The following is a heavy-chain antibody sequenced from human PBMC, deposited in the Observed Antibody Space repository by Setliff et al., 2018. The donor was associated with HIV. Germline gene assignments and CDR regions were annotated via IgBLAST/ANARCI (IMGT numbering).Heavy chain of an antibody. CDR1: GGSISSGDYY. V-gene: IGHV4-30-4*08. D-gene: IGHD3-22*01. J-gene: IGHJ4*02. Sequence: SETLSLTCTVSGGSISSGDYYWSWIRQPPGKGLEWIGYIHYSGSTYYNPSLKSRVAISLDTSKNQFSLKLSSVTAADTAVYSCARGPNYFDSSGYSYYFDYWGQGTLVAVSS. CDR3: ARGPNYFDSSGYSYYFDY. CDR2: IHYSGST.